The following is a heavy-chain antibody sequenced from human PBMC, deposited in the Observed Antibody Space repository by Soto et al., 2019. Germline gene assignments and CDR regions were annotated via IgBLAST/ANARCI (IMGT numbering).Heavy chain of an antibody. J-gene: IGHJ5*02. D-gene: IGHD3-22*01. CDR3: ARVYDSSGYLGWFDP. Sequence: GASVKVSCKASGYTFTSYYMHWVRQAPGQGLEWMGIINPSGGSTSYAQKFQGRVTMTRDTSTSTVYMELSSLRSKDTAVYYCARVYDSSGYLGWFDPWGQGTLVTVSS. CDR2: INPSGGST. V-gene: IGHV1-46*01. CDR1: GYTFTSYY.